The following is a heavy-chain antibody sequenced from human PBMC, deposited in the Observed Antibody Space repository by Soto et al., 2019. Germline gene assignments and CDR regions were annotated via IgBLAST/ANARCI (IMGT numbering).Heavy chain of an antibody. Sequence: GASVKVSCKASGYSFTGYSMHWVRQAPGQGLEWMGWINPKNGATNYAQKFQGWVTMIRDTSISTAYMELRNLRSDDTAVYYCARARITMIVVVMPYDAFDIWGQGTMVTVSS. V-gene: IGHV1-2*04. CDR2: INPKNGAT. D-gene: IGHD3-22*01. J-gene: IGHJ3*02. CDR3: ARARITMIVVVMPYDAFDI. CDR1: GYSFTGYS.